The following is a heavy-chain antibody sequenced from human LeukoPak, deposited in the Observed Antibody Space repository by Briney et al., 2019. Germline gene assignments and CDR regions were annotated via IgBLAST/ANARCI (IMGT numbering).Heavy chain of an antibody. D-gene: IGHD3-10*01. CDR3: AADGSGSYYPYPSGY. CDR1: GYTFTGYY. CDR2: IIPIFGTA. V-gene: IGHV1-69*06. J-gene: IGHJ4*02. Sequence: GASVKVSCKASGYTFTGYYMHWVRQAPGQGLEWMGGIIPIFGTANYAQKFQGRVTITADKSASTAYMELSSLRSEDTAVYYCAADGSGSYYPYPSGYWGQGTLVTVSS.